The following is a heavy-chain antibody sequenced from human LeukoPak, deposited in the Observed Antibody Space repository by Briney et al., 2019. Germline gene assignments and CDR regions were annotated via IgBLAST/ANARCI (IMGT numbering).Heavy chain of an antibody. CDR2: INPNSGGT. D-gene: IGHD4-17*01. CDR3: AVELRRLGAFDI. J-gene: IGHJ4*02. V-gene: IGHV1-2*02. CDR1: GYTFTGQY. Sequence: ASVKVSCKASGYTFTGQYMHWVRQAPGQGLEWMGWINPNSGGTNYAQKFQGRVTMTRDTSISTAYMELSRLRSDDTAVYYCAVELRRLGAFDIWGQGTLVTVSS.